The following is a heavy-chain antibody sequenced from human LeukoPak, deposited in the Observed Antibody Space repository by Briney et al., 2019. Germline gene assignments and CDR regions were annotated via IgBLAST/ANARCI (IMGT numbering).Heavy chain of an antibody. CDR3: ASINDYGDPSGGY. CDR1: GYSFTSYW. J-gene: IGHJ4*02. V-gene: IGHV5-10-1*01. Sequence: GESLKISCKGSGYSFTSYWINWVRQMPGKGLEWMGKIDPSDSYTNYSPSFQGHATISADKSISTAYLQWSSLKASDTAMYYCASINDYGDPSGGYWGQGTLVTVSS. D-gene: IGHD4-17*01. CDR2: IDPSDSYT.